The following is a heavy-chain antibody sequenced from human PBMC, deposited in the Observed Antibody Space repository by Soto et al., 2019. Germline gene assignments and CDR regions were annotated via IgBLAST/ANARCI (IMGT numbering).Heavy chain of an antibody. CDR3: AHRILRTVFGLVTTTAIYFDF. CDR1: GFSLTTSGVG. Sequence: QITLNESGPTVVKPAETLTLTCTFSGFSLTTSGVGVGWIRQSPGKAPEWLALIYWDDDKRYSASLKIRLTISKDTSKIQVVLTMASVDPADTATYYCAHRILRTVFGLVTTTAIYFDFWGQGTPVVVSS. J-gene: IGHJ4*02. V-gene: IGHV2-5*02. D-gene: IGHD3-3*01. CDR2: IYWDDDK.